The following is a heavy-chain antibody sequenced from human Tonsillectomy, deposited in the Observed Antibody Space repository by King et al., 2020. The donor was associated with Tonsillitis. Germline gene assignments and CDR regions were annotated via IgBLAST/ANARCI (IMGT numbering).Heavy chain of an antibody. CDR2: IYYSGST. J-gene: IGHJ6*02. V-gene: IGHV4-59*01. CDR3: GGDLMVRGSTHYYYGMDV. CDR1: GGSISSYY. Sequence: VQLQESGPGLVKPSETLSLTCTVSGGSISSYYWSWIRQPPGKGLEWIGYIYYSGSTNYNPSLKSRVTISVDTSKNQFSLKLSSVTAADTALYYCGGDLMVRGSTHYYYGMDVWGQGTTVTVSS. D-gene: IGHD3-10*01.